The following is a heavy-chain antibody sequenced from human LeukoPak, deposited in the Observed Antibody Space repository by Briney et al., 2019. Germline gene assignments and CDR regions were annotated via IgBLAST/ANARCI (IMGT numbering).Heavy chain of an antibody. V-gene: IGHV3-11*01. J-gene: IGHJ4*02. CDR1: GFTFSDYY. CDR2: INSSGSTI. CDR3: ASAGRYQRGYSGCDTFDY. Sequence: PGGSLRLSCAASGFTFSDYYMSWIRQPPGKGLEWVSYINSSGSTIYYADSVKGRFTIPRDNAKNSLYLQMNRLRAEDTAVYYCASAGRYQRGYSGCDTFDYWGQGTLVTVSS. D-gene: IGHD5-12*01.